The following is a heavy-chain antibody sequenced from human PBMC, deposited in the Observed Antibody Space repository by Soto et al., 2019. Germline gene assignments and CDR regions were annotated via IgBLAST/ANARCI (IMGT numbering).Heavy chain of an antibody. D-gene: IGHD3-10*01. CDR1: GFTVSSNY. CDR2: IYSGGST. J-gene: IGHJ3*02. CDR3: ARIYYGSGHDAFDI. V-gene: IGHV3-66*01. Sequence: LRLSCAASGFTVSSNYMSWVRQAPGKGLEWVSVIYSGGSTYYADSVKGRFTISRDNSKNTLYLQMNSLRAEDTAVYYCARIYYGSGHDAFDIWGQGTMVTVSS.